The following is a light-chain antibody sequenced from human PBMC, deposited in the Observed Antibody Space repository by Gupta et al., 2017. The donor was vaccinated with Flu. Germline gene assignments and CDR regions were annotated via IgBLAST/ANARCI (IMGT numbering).Light chain of an antibody. CDR1: QDITNH. J-gene: IGKJ5*01. CDR3: QQHDGLPRT. V-gene: IGKV1-33*01. Sequence: DIQMTQSPSPLSASVGDRVTISCQASQDITNHLNWYQQRPETAPKLLIYDASNSETGVPLRFTGSGSGTQFTLTINGLQAEDIATYYCQQHDGLPRTFGQGTRLDIK. CDR2: DAS.